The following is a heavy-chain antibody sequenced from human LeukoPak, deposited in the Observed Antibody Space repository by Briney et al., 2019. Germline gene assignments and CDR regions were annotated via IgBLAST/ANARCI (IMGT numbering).Heavy chain of an antibody. CDR3: ARGRLAVAGHYFGY. CDR1: GGSFSGYY. CDR2: INHSGST. V-gene: IGHV4-34*01. J-gene: IGHJ4*02. D-gene: IGHD6-19*01. Sequence: NPSETLSLTCAVYGGSFSGYYWSWIRQPPGRGLEWIGEINHSGSTNYNPSLKSRVTISVDTSKNQFSLKLSSVTAADTAVYYCARGRLAVAGHYFGYWGQGTLVTVSS.